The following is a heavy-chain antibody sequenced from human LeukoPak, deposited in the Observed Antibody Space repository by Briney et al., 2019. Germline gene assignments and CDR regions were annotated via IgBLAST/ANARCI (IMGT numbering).Heavy chain of an antibody. J-gene: IGHJ6*04. D-gene: IGHD6-13*01. CDR3: AKGAAAGLYYNGMDV. CDR2: ISGSGGST. Sequence: GGSLRLSCAASGFTFSSYAMSWVRQAPGKGLEWVSAISGSGGSTYYGDSVKGRFTISRDNSKNTLYLQMNSLRAEDTAVYYSAKGAAAGLYYNGMDVWGKGTTVTVSS. V-gene: IGHV3-23*01. CDR1: GFTFSSYA.